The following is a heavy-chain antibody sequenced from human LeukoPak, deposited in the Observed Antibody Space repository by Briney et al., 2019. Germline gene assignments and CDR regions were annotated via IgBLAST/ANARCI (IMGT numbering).Heavy chain of an antibody. CDR1: GGSFSGYY. J-gene: IGHJ4*02. CDR2: INHSGST. CDR3: ACCVDPQGFDY. V-gene: IGHV4-34*01. Sequence: SETLSLTCAVNGGSFSGYYWSWIRQPPGKGLEWVGEINHSGSTNYNPSLKSRVTISVDTSKNQFSLKLSSVTAADTAVYYFACCVDPQGFDYLGQGTLVTVSS.